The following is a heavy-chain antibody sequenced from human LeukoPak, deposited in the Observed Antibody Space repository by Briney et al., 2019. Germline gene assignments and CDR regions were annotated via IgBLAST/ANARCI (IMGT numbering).Heavy chain of an antibody. CDR1: GFTFRLYA. CDR2: ISWNSGSI. V-gene: IGHV3-9*01. D-gene: IGHD6-19*01. Sequence: PGGSLRLSCAASGFTFRLYAMSWVRQAPGKGLEWVSGISWNSGSIGYADSVKGRFTISRDNAKNSLYLQMNSLRAEDTALYYCAKDILAVADYSTNFDYWGQGTLVTVSS. CDR3: AKDILAVADYSTNFDY. J-gene: IGHJ4*02.